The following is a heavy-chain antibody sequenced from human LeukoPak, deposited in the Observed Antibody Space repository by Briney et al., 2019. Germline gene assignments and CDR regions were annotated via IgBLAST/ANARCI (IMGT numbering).Heavy chain of an antibody. CDR2: IYYSGST. CDR3: ARHRRGSSWYLFDP. D-gene: IGHD6-13*01. CDR1: GGSISSYY. V-gene: IGHV4-59*08. Sequence: PSETLSLTCTVSGGSISSYYWSWIRQPPGKGLEWIGYIYYSGSTNYNPSLKSRVTISVDTSKNQFSLKLSSVTAADTAVYYCARHRRGSSWYLFDPWGQGTLVTVSS. J-gene: IGHJ5*02.